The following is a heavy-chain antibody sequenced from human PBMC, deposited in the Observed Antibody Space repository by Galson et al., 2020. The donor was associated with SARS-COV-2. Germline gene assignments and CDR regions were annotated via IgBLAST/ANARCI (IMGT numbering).Heavy chain of an antibody. J-gene: IGHJ4*02. CDR3: ARARRITIFGVVDSFDY. V-gene: IGHV4-59*01. CDR1: GGSISSYY. Sequence: ETSETLYLTCTVSGGSISSYYWSWIRQPPGKGLEWIGYIYYSGSTNYNPSLKSRVTISVDTSKNQFSLKLSSVTAADTAVYYCARARRITIFGVVDSFDYWGQGTLVTVSS. D-gene: IGHD3-3*01. CDR2: IYYSGST.